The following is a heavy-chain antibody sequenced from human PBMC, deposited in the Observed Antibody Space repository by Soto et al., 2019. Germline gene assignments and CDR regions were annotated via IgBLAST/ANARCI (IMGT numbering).Heavy chain of an antibody. Sequence: ASVKVSCKASGYTFTSYGISWVRQAPGQGLAWMGWISAYKGNTNYAQKLQGRVTMTTDTSTSTAYMELRSLRSDDTAVYYCALGYCTNGVCSMLDAFEIWGQGTMVTVSS. J-gene: IGHJ3*02. CDR2: ISAYKGNT. CDR3: ALGYCTNGVCSMLDAFEI. D-gene: IGHD2-8*01. V-gene: IGHV1-18*01. CDR1: GYTFTSYG.